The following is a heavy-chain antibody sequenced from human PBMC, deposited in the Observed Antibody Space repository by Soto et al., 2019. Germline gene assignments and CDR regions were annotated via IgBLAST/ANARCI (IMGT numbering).Heavy chain of an antibody. V-gene: IGHV3-23*01. CDR1: GFTFNKYA. CDR3: AKRPGYSSGWYLGY. CDR2: ISGGDGST. D-gene: IGHD6-19*01. Sequence: PGGSLRLSCTASGFTFNKYAMTWVRQAPGKGLEWVSAISGGDGSTYYADSVKGRFTISRDNSKNTLYLQMNSLRAEDTAVYYCAKRPGYSSGWYLGYWGQGTLVTVSS. J-gene: IGHJ4*02.